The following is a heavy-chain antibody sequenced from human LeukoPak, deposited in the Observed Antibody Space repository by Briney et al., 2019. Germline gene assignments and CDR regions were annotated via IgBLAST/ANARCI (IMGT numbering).Heavy chain of an antibody. CDR2: IRSKAYGGTT. D-gene: IGHD4-23*01. Sequence: GGSLRLSCTASGFTFGDYAMSWVRQAPGKGLEWVGFIRSKAYGGTTEYAASVKGRFTISRDDSKSIAYLQMNSLKTEDTAVYYCTRVYTVVTQTYYYYYMDVWGKGTTVTISS. CDR3: TRVYTVVTQTYYYYYMDV. J-gene: IGHJ6*03. V-gene: IGHV3-49*04. CDR1: GFTFGDYA.